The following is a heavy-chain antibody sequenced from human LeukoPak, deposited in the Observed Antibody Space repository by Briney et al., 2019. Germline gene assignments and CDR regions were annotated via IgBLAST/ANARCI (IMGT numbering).Heavy chain of an antibody. V-gene: IGHV3-9*01. CDR3: AKDIGSSSWYLGN. J-gene: IGHJ4*02. Sequence: SLRLSCAASGFTFDDYARHWVRQAPGKGLEGFSGISWNSGSIHYADSGKGRFTISRDNAKNSLYLEMKSLRPEDTALYYCAKDIGSSSWYLGNWGQGTLVTVSS. D-gene: IGHD6-13*01. CDR2: ISWNSGSI. CDR1: GFTFDDYA.